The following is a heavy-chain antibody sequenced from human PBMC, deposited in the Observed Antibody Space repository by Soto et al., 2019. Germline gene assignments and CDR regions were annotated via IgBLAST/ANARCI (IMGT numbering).Heavy chain of an antibody. D-gene: IGHD6-19*01. J-gene: IGHJ4*02. CDR1: GFTFSSYA. Sequence: GGSLRLSCAASGFTFSSYAMSWVRQAPGKGLEWVSAISGSGGSTYYADSVKGRFTISRDNSKNTLYLQMNSLRAEDTAVYYCASDPRYSSGWYSGLAYWGQGTLVTVSS. CDR3: ASDPRYSSGWYSGLAY. V-gene: IGHV3-23*01. CDR2: ISGSGGST.